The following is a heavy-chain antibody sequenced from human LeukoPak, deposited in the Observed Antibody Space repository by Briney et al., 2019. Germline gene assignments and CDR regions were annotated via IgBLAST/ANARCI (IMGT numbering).Heavy chain of an antibody. CDR1: GDSISSYY. CDR2: VYHSGIT. J-gene: IGHJ5*02. D-gene: IGHD6-13*01. CDR3: ARALRQQLLTGWFDP. V-gene: IGHV4-59*01. Sequence: SETLSLTCTVSGDSISSYYWNWIRQPPGKGLEWIGYVYHSGITNYNPSLKSRVTISVDTSKNQFSLRLTSLTAADTAVYYCARALRQQLLTGWFDPWGQGTLVTVSS.